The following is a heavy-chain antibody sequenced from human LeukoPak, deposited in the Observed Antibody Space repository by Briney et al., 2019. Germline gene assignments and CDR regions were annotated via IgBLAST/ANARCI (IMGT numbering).Heavy chain of an antibody. J-gene: IGHJ4*02. CDR1: GGSISSSSYY. D-gene: IGHD2-15*01. Sequence: SETLSLTCTVSGGSISSSSYYWGWVRQPPGKGLEWIGSTYYSGSTYYNPSLKSRVTISVDTSKNQFSLKLSSVTAADTAVYYCARNSARCSGGSCYDFDYWGQGTLVTVSS. V-gene: IGHV4-39*07. CDR3: ARNSARCSGGSCYDFDY. CDR2: TYYSGST.